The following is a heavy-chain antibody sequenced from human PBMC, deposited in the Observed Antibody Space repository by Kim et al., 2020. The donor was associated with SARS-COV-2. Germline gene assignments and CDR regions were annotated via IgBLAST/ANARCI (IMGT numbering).Heavy chain of an antibody. V-gene: IGHV3-23*01. D-gene: IGHD3-10*01. CDR2: ST. CDR3: AKDHSGFYDY. J-gene: IGHJ4*02. Sequence: STYYADSVKGRFTISRDNSKNTLYLQMNSLRAEDTAVYYCAKDHSGFYDYWGQGTLVTVSS.